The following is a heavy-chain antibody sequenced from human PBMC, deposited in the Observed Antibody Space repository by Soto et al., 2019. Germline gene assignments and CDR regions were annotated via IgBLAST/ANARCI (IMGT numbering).Heavy chain of an antibody. CDR2: LYSSGST. CDR1: DGSGSSHY. J-gene: IGHJ3*02. Sequence: SETLALTCTVPDGSGSSHYWTWIRQAAGKGLEWIGRLYSSGSTNYNPSLRSRVTMSVGTSRNQISLTLTSVTAADSAMYYCARDGSGYDFSGLYLYDAFDISCQGIM. D-gene: IGHD3-22*01. CDR3: ARDGSGYDFSGLYLYDAFDI. V-gene: IGHV4-4*07.